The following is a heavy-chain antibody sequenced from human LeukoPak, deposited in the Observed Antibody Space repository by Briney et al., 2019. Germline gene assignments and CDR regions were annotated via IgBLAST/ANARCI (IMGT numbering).Heavy chain of an antibody. CDR2: INTDGSST. CDR3: ERDLPGSSLEDVFDI. J-gene: IGHJ3*02. Sequence: GGSLRLSCAASGFTFSSYWMHWVRQAPGKGLVWVSRINTDGSSTSYADSVKGRFTISRDNAKNTLYLQMNSLRAEDTAVYYCERDLPGSSLEDVFDIGAQGTMVTVSS. V-gene: IGHV3-74*01. CDR1: GFTFSSYW. D-gene: IGHD6-6*01.